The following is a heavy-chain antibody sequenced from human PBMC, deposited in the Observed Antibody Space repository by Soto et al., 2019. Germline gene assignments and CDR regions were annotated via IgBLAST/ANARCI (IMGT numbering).Heavy chain of an antibody. Sequence: NPGGSLRLSCAASGFTFSAYTMNWVRQAPGKGLEWVSSISRTRTYIYYADSVKGRFTISRDDAKNSLYLQMHSLRAEDTAVYYCVRVANDLNYFDYWGQGALVTVSS. CDR3: VRVANDLNYFDY. V-gene: IGHV3-21*01. CDR1: GFTFSAYT. J-gene: IGHJ4*02. CDR2: ISRTRTYI.